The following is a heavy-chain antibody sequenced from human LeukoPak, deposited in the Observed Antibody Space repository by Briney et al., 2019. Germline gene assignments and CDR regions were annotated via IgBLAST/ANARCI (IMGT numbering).Heavy chain of an antibody. Sequence: PGGSLRLSCAASGFTFKTHAMSWVRQAPGKGLEWVSRIDDSGVIRSYADSVKGRFTISRDNSKMTLTLQMNSLRAEDTAVYYCVREDTPATANYWGQGTLVTISS. D-gene: IGHD2-21*02. CDR3: VREDTPATANY. CDR2: IDDSGVIR. CDR1: GFTFKTHA. J-gene: IGHJ4*02. V-gene: IGHV3-23*01.